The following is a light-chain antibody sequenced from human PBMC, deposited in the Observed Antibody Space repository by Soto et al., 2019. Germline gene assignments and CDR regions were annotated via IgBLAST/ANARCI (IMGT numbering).Light chain of an antibody. J-gene: IGLJ3*02. CDR3: VLYMGSGIGV. CDR2: STN. CDR1: SGSVSTSYY. V-gene: IGLV8-61*01. Sequence: QTVVTQEPSFSASPGRTVTLTCGLSSGSVSTSYYPSWYQQTPGQAPRTIIYSTNTRSSGVPDRFSGSILGNKAALTITGAQADDESDYYCVLYMGSGIGVFGGGTKLTVL.